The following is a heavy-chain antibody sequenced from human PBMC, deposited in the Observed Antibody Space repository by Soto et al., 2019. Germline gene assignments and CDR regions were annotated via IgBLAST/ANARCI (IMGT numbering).Heavy chain of an antibody. V-gene: IGHV4-39*01. Sequence: QLQLRESGPGLVKPSETLSLTCTVSGGSISSSSYYWGWIRQPPGKGLEWIGSIYYSGSTYYNPSLKSRVTISVDTSKNQFSLKLSSVTAADTAVYYCASGYGDPRFDYWGQGTLVTVSS. D-gene: IGHD4-17*01. CDR1: GGSISSSSYY. CDR3: ASGYGDPRFDY. CDR2: IYYSGST. J-gene: IGHJ4*02.